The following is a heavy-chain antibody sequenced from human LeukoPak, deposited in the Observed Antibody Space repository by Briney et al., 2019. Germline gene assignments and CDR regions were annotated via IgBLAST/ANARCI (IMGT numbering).Heavy chain of an antibody. CDR2: ISTGRTV. V-gene: IGHV3-11*01. Sequence: PGGSLRLSCAASGFSFSDSHMSWVRQTPGKGLEWVSYISTGRTVYYADSVKGRFTISRDNAKNSLYLQMNSLRAEDTAVYYCAKADYDFWSGTFDYWGQGTLVTVSS. CDR3: AKADYDFWSGTFDY. J-gene: IGHJ4*02. D-gene: IGHD3-3*01. CDR1: GFSFSDSH.